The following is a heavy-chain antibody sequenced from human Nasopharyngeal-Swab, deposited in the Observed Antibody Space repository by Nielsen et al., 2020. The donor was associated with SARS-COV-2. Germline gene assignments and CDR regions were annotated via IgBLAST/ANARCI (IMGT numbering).Heavy chain of an antibody. J-gene: IGHJ5*02. CDR3: ARSHMVRGVISWFDP. CDR1: GGSISSSSYY. Sequence: SETLSLTCTVSGGSISSSSYYWGWIRQPPGKGLEWIGSIYYSGSTYYNPSLKSRVTISVDTSKNQFSLKLSSVTAADTAVYYCARSHMVRGVISWFDPWGQGTLVTVSS. D-gene: IGHD3-10*01. V-gene: IGHV4-39*01. CDR2: IYYSGST.